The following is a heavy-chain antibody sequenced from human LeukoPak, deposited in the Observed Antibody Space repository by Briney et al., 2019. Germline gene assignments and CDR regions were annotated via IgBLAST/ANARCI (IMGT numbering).Heavy chain of an antibody. CDR3: ARRAPITDYFDY. D-gene: IGHD3-16*01. CDR1: GYTFTSYG. J-gene: IGHJ4*02. V-gene: IGHV1-18*01. CDR2: ISAYNGNT. Sequence: ASVKVSFKASGYTFTSYGITWVRQAPGQGLEWMGWISAYNGNTNYAQKLQGRVTMTTDTSTSTAYMELRTLRSDDTAVYYCARRAPITDYFDYWGQGTLVTVSS.